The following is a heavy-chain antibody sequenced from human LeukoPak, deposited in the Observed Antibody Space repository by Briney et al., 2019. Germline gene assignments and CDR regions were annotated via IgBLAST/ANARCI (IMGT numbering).Heavy chain of an antibody. D-gene: IGHD4-23*01. CDR3: VRGNDYGGPHY. V-gene: IGHV3-74*01. CDR1: GFTFSSYA. J-gene: IGHJ4*02. CDR2: IDRDGSRI. Sequence: PGGPLRLSCAASGFTFSSYAMHWVRQAPWKGLVWVSRIDRDGSRINYADSVKGRFTISRDNGKNTLFLQMNSLRAEDAAVYYCVRGNDYGGPHYWGQGTLVTVSS.